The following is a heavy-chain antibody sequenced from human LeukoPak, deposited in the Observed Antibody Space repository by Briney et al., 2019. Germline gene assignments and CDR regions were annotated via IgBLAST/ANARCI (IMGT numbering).Heavy chain of an antibody. CDR1: GFTFSSYW. CDR2: ISGSGGST. J-gene: IGHJ5*02. Sequence: PGGSLRLSCAASGFTFSSYWMSWVRQAPGKGLEWVSAISGSGGSTYYADSVKGRFTISRDNSKNTLYLQMNSLRAGDTAIYYCAKLNHLHSSGWYVPRSNWFDPWGQGTLVTVSS. V-gene: IGHV3-23*01. D-gene: IGHD6-19*01. CDR3: AKLNHLHSSGWYVPRSNWFDP.